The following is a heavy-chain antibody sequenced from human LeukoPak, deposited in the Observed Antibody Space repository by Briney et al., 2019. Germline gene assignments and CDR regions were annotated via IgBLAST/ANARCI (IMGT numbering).Heavy chain of an antibody. Sequence: ASVKVSCKASGYTFTSYDINWVRQATGQGLEWMGWMNPNSGNTGYAQKFQGRVTMTRTTSISTAYMELNSLRSEDTAVYYCARAVAGGSYYGMDVWGQGTTVTVSS. CDR3: ARAVAGGSYYGMDV. CDR2: MNPNSGNT. V-gene: IGHV1-8*01. CDR1: GYTFTSYD. D-gene: IGHD6-19*01. J-gene: IGHJ6*02.